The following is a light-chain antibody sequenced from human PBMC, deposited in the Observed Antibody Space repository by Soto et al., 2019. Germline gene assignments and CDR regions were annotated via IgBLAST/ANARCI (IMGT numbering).Light chain of an antibody. Sequence: DIQMTQSPSSLSASVGDRVTITCQASQGISNYLVWYQQKPGKVPKLLIYAASTLQSGVPSRFSGSGSGTDFTLTISSLQPEDVATYYCQKYNSAPWTFGQGTKVEIK. CDR2: AAS. V-gene: IGKV1-27*01. J-gene: IGKJ1*01. CDR3: QKYNSAPWT. CDR1: QGISNY.